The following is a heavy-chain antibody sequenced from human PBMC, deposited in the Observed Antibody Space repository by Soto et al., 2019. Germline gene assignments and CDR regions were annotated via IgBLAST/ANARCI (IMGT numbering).Heavy chain of an antibody. J-gene: IGHJ4*02. CDR1: GGSISSYY. Sequence: PSETLSLTCTVSGGSISSYYWNWIRQPPGKGLEWIGYIYNSGSTNYNPSLKSRVNISVDTSKNQFSLKLTSVTAADTAEYYCARPFWVKPTINFDSWGRGPLVTVPS. D-gene: IGHD3-16*01. CDR3: ARPFWVKPTINFDS. CDR2: IYNSGST. V-gene: IGHV4-59*01.